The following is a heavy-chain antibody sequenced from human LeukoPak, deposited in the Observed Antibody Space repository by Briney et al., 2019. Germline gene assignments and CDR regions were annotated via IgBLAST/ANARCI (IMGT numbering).Heavy chain of an antibody. CDR1: GGSISSYY. D-gene: IGHD3-10*01. CDR2: IYYSGST. CDR3: ARGAVSVHYYFDY. V-gene: IGHV4-59*01. J-gene: IGHJ4*02. Sequence: SETLSLTCTVSGGSISSYYWSWIRQPPGKGLEWIGYIYYSGSTNYNPSLKSRVTISVDTSKNQFSLKLSSVTAADTAVYYYARGAVSVHYYFDYWGQGTLVTVSS.